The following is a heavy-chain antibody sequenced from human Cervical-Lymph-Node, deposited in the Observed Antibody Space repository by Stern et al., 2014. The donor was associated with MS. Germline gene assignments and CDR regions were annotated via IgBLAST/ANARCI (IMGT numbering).Heavy chain of an antibody. J-gene: IGHJ3*02. CDR2: IDPSDSYT. Sequence: VQLVESGAEVKKPGESLRLSCKGSGYSFTSYWISWVRQMPGKGLEWMGRIDPSDSYTTSSPSFQGHATISADKSISTAFLQWSSLKASDTAMYYCARRCSRRIDAFDIWGQGTMVTVSS. CDR3: ARRCSRRIDAFDI. V-gene: IGHV5-10-1*01. CDR1: GYSFTSYW. D-gene: IGHD2-15*01.